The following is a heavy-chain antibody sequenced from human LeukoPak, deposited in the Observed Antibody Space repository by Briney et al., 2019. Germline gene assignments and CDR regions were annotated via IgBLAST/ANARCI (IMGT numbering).Heavy chain of an antibody. Sequence: SETLSLTCAVYGGSFSGYYWSWIRQPPGRGLEWIGYIYYSGSTNYNPSLKSRVTISVDTSKNQFSLKLSSVTAADTAVYYCARGRLGYSSGWGYWGQGTLVTVSS. CDR1: GGSFSGYY. CDR2: IYYSGST. D-gene: IGHD6-19*01. CDR3: ARGRLGYSSGWGY. J-gene: IGHJ4*02. V-gene: IGHV4-59*01.